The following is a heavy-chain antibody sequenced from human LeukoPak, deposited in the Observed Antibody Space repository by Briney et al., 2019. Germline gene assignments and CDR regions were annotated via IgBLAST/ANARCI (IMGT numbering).Heavy chain of an antibody. V-gene: IGHV3-66*02. J-gene: IGHJ4*02. CDR3: ARARDYIVVDF. Sequence: PGGSLRLSRAASRFTVSSNYMNWVRQAPGKGLEWVSVLYSAGNTYYADSVKGRFTISRDNSKNTLFLQMDSLRLEDTAVYYCARARDYIVVDFWGQGTLVTVSS. CDR2: LYSAGNT. D-gene: IGHD5-12*01. CDR1: RFTVSSNY.